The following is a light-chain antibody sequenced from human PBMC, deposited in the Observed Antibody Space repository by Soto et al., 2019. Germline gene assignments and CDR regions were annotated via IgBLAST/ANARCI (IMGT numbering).Light chain of an antibody. CDR3: CSYAGSFTFVI. V-gene: IGLV2-11*01. CDR2: DVN. J-gene: IGLJ2*01. Sequence: QSALTQPRSVSGSPGQSVTISCTGTSNDVGGYDSVSWYQHHPGRAPKLMIYDVNKRPSGVPDRFSGSKSGNTASLTISGLQAEDEADYFCCSYAGSFTFVIFGGGTKLTVL. CDR1: SNDVGGYDS.